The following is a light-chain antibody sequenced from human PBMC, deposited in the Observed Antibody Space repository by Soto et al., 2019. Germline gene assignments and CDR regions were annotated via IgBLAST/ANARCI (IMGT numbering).Light chain of an antibody. V-gene: IGKV1-27*01. J-gene: IGKJ4*01. CDR1: QDISNY. Sequence: DIQMTQSPSSLSASVGDRVTITCRASQDISNYLGWYQQKPGKVPKLLIYAASSLQSRVPSRFSGSGSGTDFTLTISSLQPEDVATYYCQEYKNTPLTFGGGTKVEIK. CDR3: QEYKNTPLT. CDR2: AAS.